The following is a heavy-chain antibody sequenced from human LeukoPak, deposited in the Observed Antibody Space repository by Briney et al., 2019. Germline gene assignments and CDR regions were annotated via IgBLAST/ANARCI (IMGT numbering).Heavy chain of an antibody. CDR2: IYTSGST. Sequence: PSGTLSLTCTVSGASISGYYWSWIRQPAGKGLEWIGRIYTSGSTIYSPSLKSRVTMSLATSTNQFSLNLSSVTAADTAVYYCARVYNTCFDYWGQGTLVTVSS. CDR1: GASISGYY. V-gene: IGHV4-4*07. D-gene: IGHD3-3*01. CDR3: ARVYNTCFDY. J-gene: IGHJ4*02.